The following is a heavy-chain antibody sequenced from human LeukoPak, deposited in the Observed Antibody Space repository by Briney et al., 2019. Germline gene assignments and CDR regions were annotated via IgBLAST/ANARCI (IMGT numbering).Heavy chain of an antibody. Sequence: ASVKVSCKASGYTFTSYYMHWVRQAPGQGLEWMGIINPSGGSTSYAQKFQGRVTMTRDTSTSTVYMELSSLRSEDTAVYYCARVGYYGSGSYNWFDPWGQGTLVTVSS. CDR2: INPSGGST. CDR1: GYTFTSYY. J-gene: IGHJ5*02. D-gene: IGHD3-10*01. V-gene: IGHV1-46*01. CDR3: ARVGYYGSGSYNWFDP.